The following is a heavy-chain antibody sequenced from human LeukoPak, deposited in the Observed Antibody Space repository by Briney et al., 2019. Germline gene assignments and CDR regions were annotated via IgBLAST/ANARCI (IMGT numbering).Heavy chain of an antibody. J-gene: IGHJ5*02. Sequence: ASVKVSCKASGYTFSIYGFSWVRQAPGQGLEWMGWISAYNGNTNYAQKLQGRVTMTTDTSTSTAYMELRSLRSDDTAAYYCARGWELHTNWFDPWGQGTLVTVSS. CDR3: ARGWELHTNWFDP. D-gene: IGHD1-26*01. CDR2: ISAYNGNT. V-gene: IGHV1-18*01. CDR1: GYTFSIYG.